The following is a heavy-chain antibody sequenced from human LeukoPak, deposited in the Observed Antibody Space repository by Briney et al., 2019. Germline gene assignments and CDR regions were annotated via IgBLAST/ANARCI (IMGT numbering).Heavy chain of an antibody. CDR1: GGSISSSSHY. CDR3: ARHPYYDFWSGYSGWLDY. Sequence: SETLSLTCTVSGGSISSSSHYWGWIRQPPGKGLEWIGSIYYSGSTYYNPSLKSRVTISVDTSKNQFSLKLSSVTAADTAVYYCARHPYYDFWSGYSGWLDYWGQGTLVTVSS. D-gene: IGHD3-3*01. V-gene: IGHV4-39*01. J-gene: IGHJ4*02. CDR2: IYYSGST.